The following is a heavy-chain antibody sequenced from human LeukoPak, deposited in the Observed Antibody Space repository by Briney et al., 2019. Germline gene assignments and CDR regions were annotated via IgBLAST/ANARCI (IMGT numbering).Heavy chain of an antibody. CDR3: ARGYSSSWYEAFDI. J-gene: IGHJ3*02. Sequence: ASVKVSCKASGYTFTGDYLHWVRQAPGQGLEWMGWINPDSGGTNYAQKFQGRVTMTRDTSISTAYMELSRLRSDDTAVYYCARGYSSSWYEAFDIWGQGTMVTVSS. D-gene: IGHD6-13*01. CDR1: GYTFTGDY. V-gene: IGHV1-2*02. CDR2: INPDSGGT.